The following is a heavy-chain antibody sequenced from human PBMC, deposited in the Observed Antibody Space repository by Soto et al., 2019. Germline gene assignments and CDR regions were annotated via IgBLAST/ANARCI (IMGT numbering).Heavy chain of an antibody. CDR2: ISAYNGNT. Sequence: QVQLVQSGAEVKKPGASVKVSCKASGYTFTSYGISWVRQAPGQGLEWMGWISAYNGNTNYAQKLQGRVTMTTDTATSTAYMELRSLRSDDTAVYYCATNDYYGSGSYGAAGSYWGQGTLVTVSS. CDR3: ATNDYYGSGSYGAAGSY. CDR1: GYTFTSYG. V-gene: IGHV1-18*01. D-gene: IGHD3-10*01. J-gene: IGHJ4*02.